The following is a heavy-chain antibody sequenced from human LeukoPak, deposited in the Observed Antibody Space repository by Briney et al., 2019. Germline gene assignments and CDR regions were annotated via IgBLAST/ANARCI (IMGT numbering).Heavy chain of an antibody. Sequence: SETLSLTCTVSGVSISSYYWSWIRQPPGKGLEWIGYIYYSGSTYYNPSLKSRVTISVDTSKNQFSLKLSSVTAADTAVYYCARDLWFGDYYYYYGMDVWGQGTTVTVSS. J-gene: IGHJ6*02. CDR1: GVSISSYY. CDR2: IYYSGST. D-gene: IGHD3-10*01. V-gene: IGHV4-59*12. CDR3: ARDLWFGDYYYYYGMDV.